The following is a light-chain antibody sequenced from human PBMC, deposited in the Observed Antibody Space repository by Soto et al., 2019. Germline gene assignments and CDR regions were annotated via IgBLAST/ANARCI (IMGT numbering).Light chain of an antibody. Sequence: DIPMTQSPSSLSASVGDRVTMTCRASQDISIFLNWYQQKPGKAPDLLIYASSSLQSGVPSRFSGSGSGTDFTLTISSLQPEDFATYYCQQSYSVPRTFGLGTKVEIK. CDR2: ASS. J-gene: IGKJ1*01. CDR3: QQSYSVPRT. V-gene: IGKV1-39*01. CDR1: QDISIF.